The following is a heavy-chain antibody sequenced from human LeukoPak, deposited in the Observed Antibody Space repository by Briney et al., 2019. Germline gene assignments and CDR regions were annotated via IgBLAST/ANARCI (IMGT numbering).Heavy chain of an antibody. V-gene: IGHV4-59*01. J-gene: IGHJ4*02. D-gene: IGHD5-24*01. CDR1: GGSISSYY. CDR2: IYYSGST. CDR3: ARALEKQLPLGY. Sequence: PSETLSLTCTVSGGSISSYYWSWIRQPPGKGLEWIGYIYYSGSTNYNPSLKSRVAISVDTSKNQFSLKLSSVTAADTAVYYCARALEKQLPLGYWGQGTLVTVSS.